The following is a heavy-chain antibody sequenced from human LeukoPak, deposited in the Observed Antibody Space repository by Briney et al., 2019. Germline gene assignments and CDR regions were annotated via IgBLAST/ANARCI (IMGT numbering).Heavy chain of an antibody. CDR2: FDPEDGET. CDR1: GGTFSSYA. D-gene: IGHD1-1*01. CDR3: AIVFKAYQNWNAYDY. Sequence: GSSVNVSCKASGGTFSSYAISWVRQAPGKGLEWMGGFDPEDGETIYAQKFQGRITMTEDTSTDTAYMELSSLRSEDTAVYYCAIVFKAYQNWNAYDYWGQGTLVTVSS. V-gene: IGHV1-24*01. J-gene: IGHJ4*02.